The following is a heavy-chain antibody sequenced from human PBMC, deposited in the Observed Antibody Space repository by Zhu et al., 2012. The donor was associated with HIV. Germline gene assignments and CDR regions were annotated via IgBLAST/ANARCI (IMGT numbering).Heavy chain of an antibody. CDR1: GGSISSGGYS. J-gene: IGHJ5*02. D-gene: IGHD3-10*01. V-gene: IGHV4-30-2*01. CDR3: ARDIWFVSYWGSWFDP. Sequence: QLRLQESASSLVKPSQTLSLTCTVSGGSISSGGYSWSWIRQPPGKGLEWIGYIYSSGRPYYNPSLKSRVTISLDRSTNQFSLKLSSVTAADTAVYYCARDIWFVSYWGSWFDPGARESRSPSPQ. CDR2: IYSSGRP.